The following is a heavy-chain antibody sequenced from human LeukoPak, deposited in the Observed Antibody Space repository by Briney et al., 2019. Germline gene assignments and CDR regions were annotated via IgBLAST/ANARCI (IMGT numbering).Heavy chain of an antibody. J-gene: IGHJ4*02. CDR1: GFSVSNNY. D-gene: IGHD5-18*01. V-gene: IGHV3-66*02. CDR3: ARDWGDTAMETLLTY. Sequence: GGSLRLSCVVSGFSVSNNYIIWVRQAPGNGLERVSVIYGDGRTSHSASVRGRFTISRDNSKNTLYLQMNSLRAEDTAVYYCARDWGDTAMETLLTYWGQGTLVTVSS. CDR2: IYGDGRT.